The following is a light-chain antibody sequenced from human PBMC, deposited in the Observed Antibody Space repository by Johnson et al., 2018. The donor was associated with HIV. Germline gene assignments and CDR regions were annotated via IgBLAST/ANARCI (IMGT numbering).Light chain of an antibody. J-gene: IGLJ1*01. CDR3: GTWDSGLGAVYV. V-gene: IGLV1-51*02. Sequence: QLVLTQPPSVSAAPGQKVTISCSGSSSNIWNNYVSWYQQLPGTAPKLLIYENNKRPSGIPDRFSGSKSGTSATLGITGLQTGDEADYYCGTWDSGLGAVYVFGPGTKVTVL. CDR1: SSNIWNNY. CDR2: ENN.